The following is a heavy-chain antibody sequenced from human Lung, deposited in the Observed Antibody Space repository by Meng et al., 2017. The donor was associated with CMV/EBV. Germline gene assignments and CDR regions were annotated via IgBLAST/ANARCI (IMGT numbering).Heavy chain of an antibody. V-gene: IGHV1-8*01. D-gene: IGHD2-2*01. J-gene: IGHJ4*02. CDR1: GYTFTNYN. Sequence: QVLLVQSGAEVKKPGASLKVSCKASGYTFTNYNINWVRPATGQGLEWMGWMNPNTGNTGYGQKFQGRITMTRNTAISTAYMELSSLTSEDTAVYFCARGLRRPSSAIDFDYWGQGTLVTVSS. CDR3: ARGLRRPSSAIDFDY. CDR2: MNPNTGNT.